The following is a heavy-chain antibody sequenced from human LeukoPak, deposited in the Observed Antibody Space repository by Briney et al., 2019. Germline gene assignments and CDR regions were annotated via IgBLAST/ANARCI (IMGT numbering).Heavy chain of an antibody. CDR1: GGSFSGYY. CDR3: SMDSSGYYYTASDY. Sequence: PSETLSLTCAVYGGSFSGYYWSWIRQPPGKGLEWIGEINHSGSTNYNPSLRRRVTISVDTFKHQFSLKLSSVTAADTAVYYCSMDSSGYYYTASDYWGQGTLVTVSS. D-gene: IGHD3-22*01. CDR2: INHSGST. J-gene: IGHJ4*02. V-gene: IGHV4-34*01.